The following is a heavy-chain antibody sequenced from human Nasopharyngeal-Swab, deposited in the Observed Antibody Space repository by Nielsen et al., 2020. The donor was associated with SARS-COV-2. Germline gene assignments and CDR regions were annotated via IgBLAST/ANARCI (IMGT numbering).Heavy chain of an antibody. V-gene: IGHV4-59*13. CDR1: GCSISSFY. CDR2: IYYSGST. D-gene: IGHD7-27*01. J-gene: IGHJ6*02. Sequence: GSLRLSCTVSGCSISSFYWSWIRQPPGKGLEWIGYIYYSGSTDYNPSLKSRVTISVDTSKNQFSLKLSSVTAADTAVYYCARDSWGRGVYYYYGMDVWGQGTTVTVSS. CDR3: ARDSWGRGVYYYYGMDV.